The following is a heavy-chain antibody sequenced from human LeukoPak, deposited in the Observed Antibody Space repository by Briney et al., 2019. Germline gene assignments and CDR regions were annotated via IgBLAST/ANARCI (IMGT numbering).Heavy chain of an antibody. CDR2: IYYSGST. CDR3: ARVRITIFGVAQERNNWFDP. D-gene: IGHD3-3*01. V-gene: IGHV4-30-4*08. J-gene: IGHJ5*02. CDR1: GGSISSGDYY. Sequence: SETLSLTCTVSGGSISSGDYYWSWIRQPPGKGLEWIGYIYYSGSTYYNPSLKSRVTISVDTSKNQFSLKLSSVTAADTAVYYCARVRITIFGVAQERNNWFDPWGQGTLVTVSS.